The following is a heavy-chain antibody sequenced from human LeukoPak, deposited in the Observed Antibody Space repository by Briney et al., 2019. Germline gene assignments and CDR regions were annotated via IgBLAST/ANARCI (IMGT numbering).Heavy chain of an antibody. J-gene: IGHJ4*02. V-gene: IGHV4-30-2*01. CDR1: GGSISSGGYS. D-gene: IGHD1-26*01. CDR3: ARGTGVGTTLFDY. CDR2: IYHSGST. Sequence: PSETLSLTCAVSGGSISSGGYSWSWIQQPPGKGLEWIGYIYHSGSTYYNPSLKSRVTISVDRSKNQFSLKLSSVTAADTAVYYCARGTGVGTTLFDYWGQGTLVTVSS.